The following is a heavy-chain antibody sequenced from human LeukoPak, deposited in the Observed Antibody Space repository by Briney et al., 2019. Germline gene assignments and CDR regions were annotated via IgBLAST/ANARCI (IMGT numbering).Heavy chain of an antibody. CDR3: AKKNYCDG. CDR1: GFTLSSFW. Sequence: GGSLRLSCAVSGFTLSSFWMTWVRQAPGKGLEWVASIKYDGSEKKYVDSVEGRFTISRDNAKNSLYLQMNSLRAEDTAVYYCAKKNYCDGWGQGTLVTVSS. V-gene: IGHV3-7*01. J-gene: IGHJ4*02. CDR2: IKYDGSEK.